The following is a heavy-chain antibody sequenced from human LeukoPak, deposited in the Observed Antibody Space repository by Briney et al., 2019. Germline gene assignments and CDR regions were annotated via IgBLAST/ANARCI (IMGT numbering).Heavy chain of an antibody. CDR2: INHSGST. J-gene: IGHJ6*03. Sequence: SETLSLTCGVYGGSFSGYYWNWIRQPPGKGLEWIGEINHSGSTNYNPSLKSRVTISVDTSKNQFSLNLSSVTAADTAVYYCSVTGQRPYYYYYMDVWGKGTTVTISS. CDR3: SVTGQRPYYYYYMDV. V-gene: IGHV4-34*01. CDR1: GGSFSGYY. D-gene: IGHD2-21*02.